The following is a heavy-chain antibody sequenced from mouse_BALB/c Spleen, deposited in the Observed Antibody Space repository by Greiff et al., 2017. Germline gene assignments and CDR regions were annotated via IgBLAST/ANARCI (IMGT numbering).Heavy chain of an antibody. CDR3: AIWSSDD. Sequence: QVHVKQSGAELVRPGSSVKISCKASGYAFSSYWMNWVKQRPGQGLEWIGQIYPGDGDTNYNGKFKGKATLTADKSSSTAYMQLSSLTSEDSAVYFCAIWSSDDWGQGTTLTVSS. D-gene: IGHD1-1*02. CDR1: GYAFSSYW. V-gene: IGHV1-80*01. CDR2: IYPGDGDT. J-gene: IGHJ2*01.